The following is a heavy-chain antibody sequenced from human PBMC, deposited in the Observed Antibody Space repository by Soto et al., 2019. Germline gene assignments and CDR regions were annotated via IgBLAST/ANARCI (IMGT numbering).Heavy chain of an antibody. J-gene: IGHJ4*02. CDR3: ARHGRSRSSSWFDY. CDR1: GFTFSSYW. V-gene: IGHV3-7*01. D-gene: IGHD6-13*01. Sequence: EVQLVESGGGLVQPGGSLRLSCAASGFTFSSYWMSWVRQAPGKGLEWVANIKQDGSEKYYVDSVKGRFTISRDNAKNSLYLQMNSLRADDTAVYYCARHGRSRSSSWFDYWGQGTLVTVSS. CDR2: IKQDGSEK.